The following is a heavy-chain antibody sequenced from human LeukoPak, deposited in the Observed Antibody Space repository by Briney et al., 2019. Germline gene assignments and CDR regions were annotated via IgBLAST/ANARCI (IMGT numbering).Heavy chain of an antibody. V-gene: IGHV3-33*01. Sequence: GRSLRLSCAASGFTFSSYGMHWVRQAPGKGLEWVAVIWYDGSNKYYADSVKGRFTISRDNSKNTLYLQMNSLRAEDTAVYYCARGAGSWRYYFDYWGQGTLVTVSS. CDR1: GFTFSSYG. CDR3: ARGAGSWRYYFDY. J-gene: IGHJ4*02. CDR2: IWYDGSNK. D-gene: IGHD6-13*01.